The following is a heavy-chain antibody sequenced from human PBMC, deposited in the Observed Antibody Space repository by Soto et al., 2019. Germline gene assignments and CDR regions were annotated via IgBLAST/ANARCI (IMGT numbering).Heavy chain of an antibody. D-gene: IGHD5-12*01. J-gene: IGHJ4*02. CDR1: GFTFSSYG. CDR2: ISYDGSNK. V-gene: IGHV3-30*18. Sequence: QVQLVESGGGVVQPGRSLRLSCAASGFTFSSYGMHWVRQAPGKGLEWGAVISYDGSNKYYADSVKGRFTISRDNSKNTLYLQMNSLRAEDTAVYYCAKDSGYDSLSAYWGPGTLVTVSA. CDR3: AKDSGYDSLSAY.